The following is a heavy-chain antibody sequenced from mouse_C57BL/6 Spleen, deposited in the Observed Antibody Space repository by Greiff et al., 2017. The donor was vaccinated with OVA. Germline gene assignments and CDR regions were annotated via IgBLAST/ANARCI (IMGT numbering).Heavy chain of an antibody. V-gene: IGHV1-50*01. CDR3: ARRGTMRIFDY. CDR1: GYTFTSYW. J-gene: IGHJ2*01. D-gene: IGHD2-4*01. Sequence: VQLQQPGAELVKPGASVKLSCKASGYTFTSYWMQWVKQRPGQGLEWIGEIDPSDSYTNYNQKFKGKATLTVDTSSSTAYMQLSSLTSEDSAVYYCARRGTMRIFDYWGQGTTLTVSS. CDR2: IDPSDSYT.